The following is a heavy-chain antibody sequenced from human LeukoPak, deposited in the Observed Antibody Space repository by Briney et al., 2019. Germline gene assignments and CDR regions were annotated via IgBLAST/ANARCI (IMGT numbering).Heavy chain of an antibody. V-gene: IGHV3-21*01. D-gene: IGHD3-10*01. CDR2: ISSSSSYI. CDR1: GFTFSSYS. CDR3: ARDGRAMDGAIYFDY. J-gene: IGHJ4*02. Sequence: GGSLRLSCAASGFTFSSYSMNWVRQAPGKGLEWVSSISSSSSYIYYADSVKGRFTISRDNAKNSLYLQMNSLRAEDTAVYYCARDGRAMDGAIYFDYWGQGTLVTVTS.